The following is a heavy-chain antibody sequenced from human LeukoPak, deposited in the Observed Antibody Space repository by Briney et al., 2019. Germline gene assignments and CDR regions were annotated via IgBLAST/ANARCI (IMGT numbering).Heavy chain of an antibody. V-gene: IGHV4-34*01. CDR1: GGSFSGYY. CDR2: INHSGST. D-gene: IGHD5-18*01. CDR3: ARGTVLGYSYGFYFDY. Sequence: SETLSLTCAVYGGSFSGYYWSWIRQPPGKGLEWIGEINHSGSTNYNPSLKSRVTISVDTSKNQFSLKLSSVTAADTAVYYCARGTVLGYSYGFYFDYWGQGTLVTVSS. J-gene: IGHJ4*02.